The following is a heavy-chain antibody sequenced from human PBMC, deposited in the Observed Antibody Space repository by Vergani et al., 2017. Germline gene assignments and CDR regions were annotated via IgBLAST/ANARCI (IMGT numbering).Heavy chain of an antibody. J-gene: IGHJ4*02. Sequence: QVQLQESGPGLVKPSQTLSLTCTVSGGSLSSGSYYWSWIRQPAGEGLEWIGRIYTSGSTNYNPSHKSRVTISVDTSKNQFSLKLSSVTAADTAVYYCASTYYDFWSGYTVDYWGQGTLVTVSS. CDR1: GGSLSSGSYY. D-gene: IGHD3-3*01. CDR2: IYTSGST. CDR3: ASTYYDFWSGYTVDY. V-gene: IGHV4-61*02.